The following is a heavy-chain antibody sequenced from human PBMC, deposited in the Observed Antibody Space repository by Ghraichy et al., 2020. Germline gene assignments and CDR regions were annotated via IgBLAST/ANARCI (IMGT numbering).Heavy chain of an antibody. CDR3: AKARGGYSYGDSPLFDY. CDR1: GFTFSSYA. V-gene: IGHV3-23*01. CDR2: ISGSGGST. D-gene: IGHD5-18*01. J-gene: IGHJ4*02. Sequence: GESLNISCAASGFTFSSYAMSWVRQAPGKGLEWVSAISGSGGSTYYADSVKGRFTISRDNSKNTLYLQMNSLRAEDTAVYYCAKARGGYSYGDSPLFDYWGQGTLVTVSS.